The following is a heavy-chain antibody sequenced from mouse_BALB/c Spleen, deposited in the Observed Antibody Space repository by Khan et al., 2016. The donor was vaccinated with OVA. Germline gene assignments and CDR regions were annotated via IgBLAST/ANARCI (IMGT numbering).Heavy chain of an antibody. CDR1: GYTFTNYW. D-gene: IGHD1-1*01. CDR3: ARPFEESSRYDTMDA. Sequence: QVQLKQSGAELVRPGTSVKMSCKAAGYTFTNYWIGWVKQRPGHGLEWIGDIYTGSGNTNYNEKFRGKATLTADTSSSTAYMQLNSLTSEDSAIYYGARPFEESSRYDTMDAWGQGTSVTVSS. CDR2: IYTGSGNT. V-gene: IGHV1-63*02. J-gene: IGHJ4*01.